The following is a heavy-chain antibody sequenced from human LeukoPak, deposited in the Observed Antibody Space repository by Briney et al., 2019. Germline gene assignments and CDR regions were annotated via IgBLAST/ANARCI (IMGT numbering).Heavy chain of an antibody. CDR3: ARGKYYFDY. J-gene: IGHJ4*02. CDR2: MYYSGNT. Sequence: SETLSLTCTVSVDSISGYYWSWIRQPPGKGLEWIGYMYYSGNTNYNPSLKSRLTTSLDTSKNQFSLKLSSVTAADTAAYYCARGKYYFDYWGQGTLVTVSS. CDR1: VDSISGYY. V-gene: IGHV4-59*01.